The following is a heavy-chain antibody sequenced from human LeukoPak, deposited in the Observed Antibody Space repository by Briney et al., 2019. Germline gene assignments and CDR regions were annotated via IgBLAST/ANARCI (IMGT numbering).Heavy chain of an antibody. CDR1: GGSVSSGSYY. D-gene: IGHD3-22*01. CDR2: IYYSGST. V-gene: IGHV4-61*01. J-gene: IGHJ4*02. Sequence: PSETLSLTCTVSGGSVSSGSYYWRWIRQPPGKGLEWIGYIYYSGSTNYNPSLKSRVTISVDTSKNQFSLKLSSVTAADTAVYYCARYSYDSSGYSITLDYWGQGTLVTVSS. CDR3: ARYSYDSSGYSITLDY.